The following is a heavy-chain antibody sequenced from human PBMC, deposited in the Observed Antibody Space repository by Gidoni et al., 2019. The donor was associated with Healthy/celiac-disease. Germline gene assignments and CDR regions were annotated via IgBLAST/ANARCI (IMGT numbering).Heavy chain of an antibody. CDR2: ISWNSGSI. V-gene: IGHV3-9*01. D-gene: IGHD3-10*01. Sequence: EVQLVASGGGLVQPGRSLRLSFAASGFTFDDYAMHCVRQAPGKGLEWVSGISWNSGSIGYADSVKGRFTISRDNAKNSLYLQMNSLRAEDTALYYCAKDIRFGVGFDYWGQGTLVTVSS. CDR3: AKDIRFGVGFDY. CDR1: GFTFDDYA. J-gene: IGHJ4*02.